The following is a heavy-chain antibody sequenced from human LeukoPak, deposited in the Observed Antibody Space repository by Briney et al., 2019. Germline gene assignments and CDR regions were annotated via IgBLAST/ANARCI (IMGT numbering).Heavy chain of an antibody. CDR3: VRQTGSGLFILP. Sequence: SETLSLTCTVSGGSISNYYWSWIRQPAGKGLEWLGRIYTSGSTNYNPSLKSRVTMSVDTSKNQFSLRLTSVTAADTAVYYCVRQTGSGLFILPGGQGTLVTVSS. D-gene: IGHD3/OR15-3a*01. CDR1: GGSISNYY. V-gene: IGHV4-4*07. J-gene: IGHJ4*02. CDR2: IYTSGST.